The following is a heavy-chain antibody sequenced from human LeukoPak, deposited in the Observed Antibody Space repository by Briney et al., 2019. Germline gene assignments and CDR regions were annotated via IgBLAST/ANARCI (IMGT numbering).Heavy chain of an antibody. CDR3: ARVDRYHNYLDV. CDR1: GGTFSSYS. J-gene: IGHJ6*03. CDR2: IMPLFNTA. Sequence: GSSVKVSCKASGGTFSSYSITWVRQAPGQGLEWMGGIMPLFNTANYAQQFQGRVTITTDESTSTAYMELSSLRFEDTAMYYCARVDRYHNYLDVWGKGTTVTVSS. V-gene: IGHV1-69*05.